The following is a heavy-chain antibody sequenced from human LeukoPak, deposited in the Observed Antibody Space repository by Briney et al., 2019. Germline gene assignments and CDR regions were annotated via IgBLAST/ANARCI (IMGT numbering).Heavy chain of an antibody. CDR3: ARYVGAFDY. J-gene: IGHJ4*02. CDR1: GGSISSGSYY. Sequence: SQTLSLTCTVSGGSISSGSYYWSWIRQPAGKGLEWIGRIYTSGSTNYNPSLKSRVTISVDTSKNQFSLKLSPVTAADTAVYYCARYVGAFDYWGQGTLVTVSS. V-gene: IGHV4-61*02. CDR2: IYTSGST. D-gene: IGHD1-26*01.